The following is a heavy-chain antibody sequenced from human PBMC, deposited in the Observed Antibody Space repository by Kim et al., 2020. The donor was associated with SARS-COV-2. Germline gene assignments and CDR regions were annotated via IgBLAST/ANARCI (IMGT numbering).Heavy chain of an antibody. Sequence: PNSGGTNYAQKFQGRVTMTRDTSISTAYMELSRLRSDDTAVYYCARDSRDWGQGTLVTVSS. V-gene: IGHV1-2*02. CDR2: PNSGGT. CDR3: ARDSRD. J-gene: IGHJ4*02.